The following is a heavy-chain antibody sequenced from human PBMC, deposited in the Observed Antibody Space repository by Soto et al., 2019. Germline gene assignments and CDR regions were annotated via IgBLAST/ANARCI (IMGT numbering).Heavy chain of an antibody. V-gene: IGHV3-72*01. D-gene: IGHD3-10*01. CDR3: TGDRHGPGSFDY. CDR2: IKNKAQSYTT. CDR1: GFTFTDYY. J-gene: IGHJ4*02. Sequence: EVQLVESGGGLVQPGGSLRLSCAASGFTFTDYYMDWVRQAPGKGLEWVGRIKNKAQSYTTEYAASVKGRFTISRDDSINSLYLQMNSLNTEDTAVYYCTGDRHGPGSFDYWGQGTLVTVSS.